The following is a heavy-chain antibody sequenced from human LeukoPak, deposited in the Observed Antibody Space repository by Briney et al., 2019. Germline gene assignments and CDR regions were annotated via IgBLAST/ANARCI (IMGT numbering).Heavy chain of an antibody. Sequence: GASVKVSCKASGYTFTSYYMHWVRQAPGQGLGWMGIINPSGGSTSYAQKFQGRVTMTRDMSTSTVYMELSSLRSEDTAVYYCARSRITMVRGVIIGDAFDIWGQGTMVTVSS. CDR2: INPSGGST. V-gene: IGHV1-46*01. CDR1: GYTFTSYY. D-gene: IGHD3-10*01. J-gene: IGHJ3*02. CDR3: ARSRITMVRGVIIGDAFDI.